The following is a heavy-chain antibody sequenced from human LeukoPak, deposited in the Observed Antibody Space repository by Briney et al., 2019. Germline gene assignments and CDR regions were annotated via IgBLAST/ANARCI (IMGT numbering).Heavy chain of an antibody. D-gene: IGHD3-3*01. CDR1: GFTFSSYA. V-gene: IGHV3-23*01. CDR3: ARDEYLWSGYYPNQAFDY. Sequence: GGSLGLSCAASGFTFSSYAMSWVRQAPGKGLEWVSNISGGVGSTYYADSVKGRFTISRDNSKNTLYLQMNSLRAEDTAMYYCARDEYLWSGYYPNQAFDYWGQGTLVTVSS. J-gene: IGHJ4*02. CDR2: ISGGVGST.